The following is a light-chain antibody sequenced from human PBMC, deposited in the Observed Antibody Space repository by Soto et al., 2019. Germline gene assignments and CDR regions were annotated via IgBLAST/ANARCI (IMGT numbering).Light chain of an antibody. J-gene: IGKJ1*01. CDR1: QSVSSSY. Sequence: EIVLTQSPGTLSLSPGERATLSCRASQSVSSSYLAWYQQKPGQAPRLLMYDASNRATGIPARFSGSGSGTDFTLTISSLEPEDFALYYCQQRSGWPRTFGQGTKVDIK. V-gene: IGKV3D-20*02. CDR2: DAS. CDR3: QQRSGWPRT.